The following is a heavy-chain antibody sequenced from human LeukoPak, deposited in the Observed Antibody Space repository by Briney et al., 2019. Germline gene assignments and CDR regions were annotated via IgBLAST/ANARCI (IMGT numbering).Heavy chain of an antibody. CDR1: GFTFSSYE. V-gene: IGHV3-48*03. Sequence: PGGSLRLSCAASGFTFSSYEMNWVRQAPGKGLEWVSYISSSGSTIYYADSVKGRFTISRDNAKNSLYLQMNSLRAEDTAVYYCARGYDYGDYVGVFDIWGQGTMVTVSS. D-gene: IGHD4-17*01. J-gene: IGHJ3*02. CDR2: ISSSGSTI. CDR3: ARGYDYGDYVGVFDI.